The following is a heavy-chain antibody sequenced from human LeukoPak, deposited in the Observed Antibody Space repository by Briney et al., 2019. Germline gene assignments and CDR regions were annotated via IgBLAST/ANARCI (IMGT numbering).Heavy chain of an antibody. CDR3: AREYYYGSGNYYNRIDY. CDR1: GYTFNTYG. D-gene: IGHD3-10*01. CDR2: ISGYNGKT. V-gene: IGHV1-18*01. Sequence: ASVKVSCKASGYTFNTYGITWVRQAPGPGLEWMGWISGYNGKTKYAQKLQDRVTMTTDTSTTTAYMELRSLRSDDTAVYYCAREYYYGSGNYYNRIDYWGQGTLVTVSS. J-gene: IGHJ4*02.